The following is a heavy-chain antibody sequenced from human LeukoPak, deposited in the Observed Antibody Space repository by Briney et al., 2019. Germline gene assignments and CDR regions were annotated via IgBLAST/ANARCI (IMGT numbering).Heavy chain of an antibody. V-gene: IGHV3-23*01. CDR2: ISGGGRST. Sequence: PGGSLRLSCAASGFTFSRYPMHWVRQAPGKGLEWVSAISGGGRSTNYADSVRGRFTISRDNSKNTLYLQMNSLRAEDTAVYYCAKHPRHCGGDCYSDFDYWGQGTLVTVSS. CDR1: GFTFSRYP. CDR3: AKHPRHCGGDCYSDFDY. J-gene: IGHJ4*02. D-gene: IGHD2-21*02.